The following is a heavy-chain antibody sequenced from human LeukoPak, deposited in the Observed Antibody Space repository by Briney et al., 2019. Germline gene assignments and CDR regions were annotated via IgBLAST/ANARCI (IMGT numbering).Heavy chain of an antibody. CDR2: ISSSGSTI. J-gene: IGHJ4*02. V-gene: IGHV3-11*04. CDR1: GGSFSGYY. Sequence: LSLTCAVYGGSFSGYYMSWIRQAPGKGLEWVSYISSSGSTIYYADSAKGRFTISRDNAKNSLYLQMNSLRAEDTAVYYCARDLITFDYWGQGTLVTVSS. CDR3: ARDLITFDY.